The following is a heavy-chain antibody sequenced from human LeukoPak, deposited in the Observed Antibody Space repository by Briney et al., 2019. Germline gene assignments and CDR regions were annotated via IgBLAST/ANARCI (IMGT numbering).Heavy chain of an antibody. Sequence: GGSLRLSCAASGFTFSSYSMNWVRQAPGKGLEWVSYISSSSSTIYYADSVKGRFTISRDNAKNSLYLQMNSLRAEDTAVYYCARERWDYYYYYGMDVWGQGTTVTVSS. CDR3: ARERWDYYYYYGMDV. D-gene: IGHD6-13*01. CDR1: GFTFSSYS. V-gene: IGHV3-48*01. J-gene: IGHJ6*02. CDR2: ISSSSSTI.